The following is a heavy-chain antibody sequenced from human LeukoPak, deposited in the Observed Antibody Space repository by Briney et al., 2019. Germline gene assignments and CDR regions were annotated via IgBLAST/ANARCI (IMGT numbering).Heavy chain of an antibody. CDR3: ARDRSITIFGVVIRPLDYYYYMDV. D-gene: IGHD3-3*01. Sequence: ASVKVSCKASGYTFTGYYMHWVRQAPGQGLEWMGWINPNSGGTNYAQKFQGRVTMTRDTSISTAYMELSRLRSDDTAVYYCARDRSITIFGVVIRPLDYYYYMDVWGKGTTVTVSS. V-gene: IGHV1-2*02. CDR1: GYTFTGYY. J-gene: IGHJ6*03. CDR2: INPNSGGT.